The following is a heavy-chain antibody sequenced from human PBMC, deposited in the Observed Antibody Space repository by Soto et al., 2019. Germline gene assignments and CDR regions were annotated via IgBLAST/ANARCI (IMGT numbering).Heavy chain of an antibody. CDR3: TFSGNYGVY. Sequence: GGSLRLCCAACGLVFSNYGMNWVRQAPGKGLEWVSYIGSSSGVVYYADSVKGRFTISRDNAKKSLYLQMNSLRDEDTAVYYCTFSGNYGVYWGLGTLVTVSS. V-gene: IGHV3-48*02. D-gene: IGHD1-26*01. CDR1: GLVFSNYG. CDR2: IGSSSGVV. J-gene: IGHJ4*02.